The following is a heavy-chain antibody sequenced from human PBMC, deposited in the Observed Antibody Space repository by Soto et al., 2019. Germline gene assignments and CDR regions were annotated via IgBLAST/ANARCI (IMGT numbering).Heavy chain of an antibody. V-gene: IGHV3-48*02. J-gene: IGHJ3*01. Sequence: GGSMRLSCAASGFNFNSFGMNWVRQAPGKGLEWISYINSISGTISYVDSVRGRFTISRDDAKKSLALQMSSLRDEDMAIYYCVRDVDYSFDLWGLGTRVTVSS. CDR2: INSISGTI. D-gene: IGHD4-4*01. CDR3: VRDVDYSFDL. CDR1: GFNFNSFG.